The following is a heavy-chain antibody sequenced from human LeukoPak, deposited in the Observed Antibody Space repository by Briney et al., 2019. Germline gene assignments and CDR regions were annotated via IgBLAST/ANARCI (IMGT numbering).Heavy chain of an antibody. V-gene: IGHV6-1*01. CDR3: ARGRLGELSLDRLSFDY. D-gene: IGHD3-16*02. Sequence: SQTLSLTCAISGDSVSSNSAAWNWIRQSPSRGLEWLGRTYYRSKWYNDYAVSVKSRITINPDTTKNQFSLQLNSVTPDDTAVYYCARGRLGELSLDRLSFDYWGQGTLVTVSS. J-gene: IGHJ4*02. CDR1: GDSVSSNSAA. CDR2: TYYRSKWYN.